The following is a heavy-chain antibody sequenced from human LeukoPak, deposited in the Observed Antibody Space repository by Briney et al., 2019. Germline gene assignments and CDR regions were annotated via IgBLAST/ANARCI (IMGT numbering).Heavy chain of an antibody. D-gene: IGHD1-26*01. V-gene: IGHV3-23*01. CDR1: GFTFSSHW. CDR3: AKAQVGAILHAFDI. Sequence: GGSLRLSCAASGFTFSSHWMHWVRQAPGKGLEWVSAITGSGGSTYYADSVKGRFTISRDNSKNTLYLQMNSQRAEDTAVYYCAKAQVGAILHAFDIWGQGTMVTVST. J-gene: IGHJ3*02. CDR2: ITGSGGST.